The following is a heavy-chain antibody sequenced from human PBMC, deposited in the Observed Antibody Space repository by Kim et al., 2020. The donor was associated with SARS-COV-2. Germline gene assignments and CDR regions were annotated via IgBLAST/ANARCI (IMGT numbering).Heavy chain of an antibody. Sequence: GGSLRLSCAASGFTFSDYYMSWIRQAPGKGLEWVSYISSSGSTIYYADSVKGRFTISRDNAKNSLYLQMNSLRAEDTAVYYCARDCYCGGDCQNYYYYYMDVWGRGTTVTVSS. V-gene: IGHV3-11*01. CDR2: ISSSGSTI. J-gene: IGHJ6*03. CDR3: ARDCYCGGDCQNYYYYYMDV. CDR1: GFTFSDYY. D-gene: IGHD2-21*01.